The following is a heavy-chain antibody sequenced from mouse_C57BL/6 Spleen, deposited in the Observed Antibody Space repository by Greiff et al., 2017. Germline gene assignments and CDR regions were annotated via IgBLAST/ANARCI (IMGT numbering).Heavy chain of an antibody. D-gene: IGHD1-1*01. CDR1: GFSLSTSGMG. CDR3: ARRAGVVGHYLDY. V-gene: IGHV8-12*01. Sequence: QVTLKESGPGILQSSQTLSLTCSFSGFSLSTSGMGVSWIRQPSGKGLEWLAHIYWDDDKRYNPSLKSRLTISKDTSRNQVFLKITSVDTADTATYYCARRAGVVGHYLDYWGQGTTLTVSS. CDR2: IYWDDDK. J-gene: IGHJ2*01.